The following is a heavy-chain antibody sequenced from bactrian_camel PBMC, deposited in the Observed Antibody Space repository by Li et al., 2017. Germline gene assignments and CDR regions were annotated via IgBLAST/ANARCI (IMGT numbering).Heavy chain of an antibody. J-gene: IGHJ4*01. Sequence: QLVESGGGSVQAGGSLRLSCRYSRSGYFMGWFRQAAGKKREGVAGYATAGLSAYYADSVKGRFTISQDTAKNTVYLQMNSLKLEDTAMYYCVADLKCGPVYLLPGGGGVPLGARGPRSPSP. V-gene: IGHV3S53*01. CDR3: VADLKCGPVYLLPGGGGVPL. CDR2: YATAGLSA. D-gene: IGHD5*01. CDR1: RSGYF.